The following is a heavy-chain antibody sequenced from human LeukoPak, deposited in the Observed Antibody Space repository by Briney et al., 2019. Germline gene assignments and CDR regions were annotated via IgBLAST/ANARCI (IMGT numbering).Heavy chain of an antibody. CDR2: IRYDGSNK. CDR1: GFTFSSYG. Sequence: GGSLRLSCAASGFTFSSYGIHWVRQAPGKGLEWVAFIRYDGSNKYYADSVKGRFTISRDNSRNTVYLQMSSLRTDDTAVYYCAKDPTMSRLYYFEYWGQGSLVTVSS. V-gene: IGHV3-30*02. D-gene: IGHD6-25*01. CDR3: AKDPTMSRLYYFEY. J-gene: IGHJ4*02.